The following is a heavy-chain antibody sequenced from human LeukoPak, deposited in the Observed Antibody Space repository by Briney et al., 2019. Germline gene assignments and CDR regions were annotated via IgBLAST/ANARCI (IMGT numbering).Heavy chain of an antibody. J-gene: IGHJ5*02. CDR2: MNPNSGNT. Sequence: ASVTVSCTASGYTFTSYDINWVRQATGQGLEWMGWMNPNSGNTGYEQKFQGRVTITRNTSISTAYMELSSLRSEDTAVYYCARPSYSSGFVTADNWFDPWGQGTLVTVSS. V-gene: IGHV1-8*03. CDR1: GYTFTSYD. D-gene: IGHD6-19*01. CDR3: ARPSYSSGFVTADNWFDP.